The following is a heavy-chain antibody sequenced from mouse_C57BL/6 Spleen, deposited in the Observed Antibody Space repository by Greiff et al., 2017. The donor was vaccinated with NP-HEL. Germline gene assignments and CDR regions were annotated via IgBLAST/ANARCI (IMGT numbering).Heavy chain of an antibody. D-gene: IGHD4-1*01. CDR3: ARKGGLGEGGYFDY. Sequence: QVQLQQSGAELARPGASVKLSCKASGYTFTSYGISWVKQRTGQGLEWIGEIYPRSGNTYYNEKFKGKATLTADKSSSTAYMELRSLTSEDSAVYFGARKGGLGEGGYFDYWGQGTTLTVSS. CDR2: IYPRSGNT. V-gene: IGHV1-81*01. CDR1: GYTFTSYG. J-gene: IGHJ2*01.